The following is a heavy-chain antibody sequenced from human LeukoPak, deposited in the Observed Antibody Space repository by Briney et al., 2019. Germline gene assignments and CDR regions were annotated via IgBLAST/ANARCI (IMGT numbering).Heavy chain of an antibody. CDR1: GFTVSSNS. J-gene: IGHJ4*02. V-gene: IGHV3-23*01. CDR2: ISGSGGST. Sequence: GSLRLSCTVSGFTVSSNSMSWVRQAPGKGLEWVSAISGSGGSTYYADSVKGRFTISRDNSKNTLYLQMNSLRAEDTAVYYCAKDQYYYDSSGYHLDYWGQGTLVTVSS. CDR3: AKDQYYYDSSGYHLDY. D-gene: IGHD3-22*01.